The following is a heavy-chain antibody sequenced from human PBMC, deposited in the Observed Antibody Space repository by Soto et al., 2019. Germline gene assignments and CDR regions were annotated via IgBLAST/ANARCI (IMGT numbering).Heavy chain of an antibody. CDR2: IYWDDDK. D-gene: IGHD3-3*01. CDR3: AHSGTRHYDFWSGPQNWFDP. V-gene: IGHV2-5*02. Sequence: SGPTLVNPTQTLTLTCTFSGFSLSTSGVGVGWIRQPPGKALEWLALIYWDDDKRYSPSLKSRLTITKDTSKNQVVLTMTNMDPVDTATYYFAHSGTRHYDFWSGPQNWFDPWGQGTLVTVSS. J-gene: IGHJ5*02. CDR1: GFSLSTSGVG.